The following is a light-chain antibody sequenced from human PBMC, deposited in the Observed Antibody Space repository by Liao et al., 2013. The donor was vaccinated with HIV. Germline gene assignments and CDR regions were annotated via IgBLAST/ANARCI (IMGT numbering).Light chain of an antibody. J-gene: IGLJ1*01. CDR3: QSADSSGTYV. V-gene: IGLV3-21*01. CDR1: NIGSKS. CDR2: YDG. Sequence: SYMLTQPPSVSVAPGKTATITCGGNNIGSKSVHWYQQRSGQAPVLVIYYDGGRPSGIPERFSGSSSGTTVTLTISGVQAEDEADYYCQSADSSGTYVFGTGTKVTVL.